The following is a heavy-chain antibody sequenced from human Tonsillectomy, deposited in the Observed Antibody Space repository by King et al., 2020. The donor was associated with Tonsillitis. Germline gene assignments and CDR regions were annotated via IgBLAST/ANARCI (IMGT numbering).Heavy chain of an antibody. CDR3: ARALFGPTSDWFDP. Sequence: VQLQESGPGLVKPSETLSLTCTVSGGSISSYYWSWIRQPPGKGLEWIGYIYYSGSTNYNPSLKSRVTISVDTSKNQFSLKLSSVTAADTAVYYCARALFGPTSDWFDPWGQGTLVTVSS. CDR2: IYYSGST. V-gene: IGHV4-59*01. D-gene: IGHD3-10*01. J-gene: IGHJ5*02. CDR1: GGSISSYY.